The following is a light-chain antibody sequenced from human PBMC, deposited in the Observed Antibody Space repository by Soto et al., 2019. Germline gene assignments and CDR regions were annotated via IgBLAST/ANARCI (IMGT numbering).Light chain of an antibody. CDR1: SSDVGGYNY. CDR3: SSYTSSSTRV. J-gene: IGLJ1*01. V-gene: IGLV2-14*01. Sequence: SVLTQPASVSGSPGQSITISCTGTSSDVGGYNYVSWYQQHPGKAPKLMIYEVSNRPSGVSNRFSGSKSGSTASLTISGLQGEDEADYYCSSYTSSSTRVFGTGTKVTVL. CDR2: EVS.